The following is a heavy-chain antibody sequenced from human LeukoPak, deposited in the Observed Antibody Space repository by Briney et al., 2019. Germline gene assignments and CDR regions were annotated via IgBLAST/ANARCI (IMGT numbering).Heavy chain of an antibody. J-gene: IGHJ5*02. CDR3: ARDSGSYCGGDCYGENWFDP. D-gene: IGHD2-21*02. CDR2: IYHSGST. CDR1: GYSISSGYY. V-gene: IGHV4-38-2*02. Sequence: SETLSLTCTVSGYSISSGYYWGWIRQPPGKGLEWIGSIYHSGSTYYNPSLKSRVTISVDKSKNQFSLKLSSVTAADTAVYYCARDSGSYCGGDCYGENWFDPWGQGTLVTVSS.